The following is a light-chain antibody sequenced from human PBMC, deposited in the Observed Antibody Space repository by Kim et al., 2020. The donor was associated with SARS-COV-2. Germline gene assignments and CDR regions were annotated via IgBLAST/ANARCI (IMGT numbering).Light chain of an antibody. CDR2: GVS. J-gene: IGKJ1*01. CDR1: QSISNN. CDR3: QQYINWPRT. Sequence: VYPGERATLSCRASQSISNNLAWLQQKPGQAPRLLMYGVSTRATGVPVRFSGSGSGTEFTLTISSLQSEDFAVYYCQQYINWPRTFGQGTKVDIK. V-gene: IGKV3-15*01.